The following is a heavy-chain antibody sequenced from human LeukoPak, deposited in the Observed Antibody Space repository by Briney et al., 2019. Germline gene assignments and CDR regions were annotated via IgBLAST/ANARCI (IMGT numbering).Heavy chain of an antibody. CDR1: GFTFSSYA. CDR3: AREGPATVTTQEYYFDY. D-gene: IGHD4-4*01. V-gene: IGHV3-30-3*01. CDR2: ISYDGSNK. Sequence: PGGSLRLSCAASGFTFSSYAIHWVRQAPGKGLEWVAVISYDGSNKYYADSVKGRFTISRDNSKNTLYLQMNSLRAEDTAVYYCAREGPATVTTQEYYFDYWGQGTLVTVSS. J-gene: IGHJ4*02.